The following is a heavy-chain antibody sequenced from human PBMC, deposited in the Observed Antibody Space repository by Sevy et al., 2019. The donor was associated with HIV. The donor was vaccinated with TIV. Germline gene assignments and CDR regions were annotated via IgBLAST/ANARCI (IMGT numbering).Heavy chain of an antibody. J-gene: IGHJ5*01. V-gene: IGHV3-74*01. Sequence: GGSLRLSCTASGFTFSTHWMHWVRQAPEKGLMWVSRISSDGTRTDYADSVKGRFTISRDNTRNTLYLQMNSLRAEDTAVYYCATAGAYNLIDSWGQRTLVTVSS. CDR2: ISSDGTRT. CDR1: GFTFSTHW. CDR3: ATAGAYNLIDS.